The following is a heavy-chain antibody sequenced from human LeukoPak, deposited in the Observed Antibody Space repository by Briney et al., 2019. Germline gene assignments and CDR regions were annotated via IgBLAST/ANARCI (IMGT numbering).Heavy chain of an antibody. J-gene: IGHJ4*02. Sequence: GGSLRLSCAASGFTFSSYSMNWVRQAPGKGLEWVSSISSSSSYIYYADSVKGRFTISRDNAKNSLYLQMNSLRAEDTAVYYCVRAPSVLRFLEWLNYFDYWGQGTLVTVSS. CDR2: ISSSSSYI. D-gene: IGHD3-3*01. CDR3: VRAPSVLRFLEWLNYFDY. V-gene: IGHV3-21*01. CDR1: GFTFSSYS.